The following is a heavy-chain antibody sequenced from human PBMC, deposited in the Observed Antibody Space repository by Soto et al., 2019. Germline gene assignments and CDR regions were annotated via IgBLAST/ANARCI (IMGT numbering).Heavy chain of an antibody. J-gene: IGHJ4*02. CDR2: ISGNGGT. Sequence: GGSLRLSCAASGFTFSIYAMSWVRQAPGKGLEWVSTISGNGGTSYADFVRGRFTISRDNSKNTLYLQMNSLRADDTAVYYCAKDAPGSGWLSDYWGQGTLVTVSS. CDR1: GFTFSIYA. CDR3: AKDAPGSGWLSDY. V-gene: IGHV3-23*01. D-gene: IGHD3-22*01.